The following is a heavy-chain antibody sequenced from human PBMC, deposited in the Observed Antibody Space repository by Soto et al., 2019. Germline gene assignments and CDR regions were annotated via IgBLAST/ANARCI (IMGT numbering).Heavy chain of an antibody. J-gene: IGHJ4*02. D-gene: IGHD1-26*01. CDR2: IIPIFGTA. V-gene: IGHV1-69*13. CDR3: ARVALSLAVEREFDY. CDR1: GGTFSSYA. Sequence: SVKVSCKASGGTFSSYAISWVRQAPGQGLEWMGGIIPIFGTANYAQKFQGRVTITADESTSTAYMELSSLRSEDTAVYYCARVALSLAVEREFDYWGQGTLVTVSS.